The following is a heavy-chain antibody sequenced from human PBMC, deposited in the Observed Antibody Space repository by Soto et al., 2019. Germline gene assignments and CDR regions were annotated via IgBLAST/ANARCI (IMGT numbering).Heavy chain of an antibody. CDR3: ARIDIRGMGIAAAGKGNWFDP. Sequence: KQSQTLSLTCAISGDSVSSNSAAWNWIRQSPSRGLEWLGRTYYRSKWYNDYAVSVKSRITINPDTSKNQFSLQLNSVTPEDTAVYYCARIDIRGMGIAAAGKGNWFDPWGQGTLVTVSS. D-gene: IGHD6-13*01. J-gene: IGHJ5*02. V-gene: IGHV6-1*01. CDR2: TYYRSKWYN. CDR1: GDSVSSNSAA.